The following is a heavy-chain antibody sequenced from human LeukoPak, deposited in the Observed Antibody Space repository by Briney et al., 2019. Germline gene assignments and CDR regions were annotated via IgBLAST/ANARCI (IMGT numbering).Heavy chain of an antibody. J-gene: IGHJ6*03. V-gene: IGHV1-2*02. Sequence: ASVKVSCKASGYTFTGYCMHWVRQAPGQGLEWMGWINPNSGGTNYAQKFQGRVTMTRDTSISTAYMELSRLRSDDTAVYYCASEYSSSWYYMDVWGKGTTVTVSS. CDR2: INPNSGGT. D-gene: IGHD6-6*01. CDR1: GYTFTGYC. CDR3: ASEYSSSWYYMDV.